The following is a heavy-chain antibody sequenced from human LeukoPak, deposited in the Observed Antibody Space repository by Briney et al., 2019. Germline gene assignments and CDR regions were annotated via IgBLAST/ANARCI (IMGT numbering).Heavy chain of an antibody. CDR3: ARGARGGLQLWSHLNCFDY. J-gene: IGHJ4*02. V-gene: IGHV4-39*07. D-gene: IGHD5-18*01. CDR2: IYYSAST. CDR1: GGSISSRTYY. Sequence: PSETLSLTCTVSGGSISSRTYYWGWIRQPPGKGLEWIGGIYYSASTYYNPSLMSRVTISVDTSKNQFSLQLSSVTAADTAVYYCARGARGGLQLWSHLNCFDYWAREPWSPSPQ.